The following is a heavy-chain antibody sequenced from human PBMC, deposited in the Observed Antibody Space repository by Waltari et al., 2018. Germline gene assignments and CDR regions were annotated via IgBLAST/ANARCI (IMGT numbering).Heavy chain of an antibody. CDR1: GYTFTSYA. D-gene: IGHD1-26*01. CDR3: ARILRADIVGATEYFDY. V-gene: IGHV7-4-1*02. Sequence: QVQLVQSGSELKKPGASVKVSCKASGYTFTSYAMNWVRQAPGQGLEWMGWCKTNTGNQTYAQGFTGRFVFSLDTSVSTAYLQISSLKAEDTAVYYCARILRADIVGATEYFDYWGQGTLVTVSS. CDR2: CKTNTGNQ. J-gene: IGHJ4*02.